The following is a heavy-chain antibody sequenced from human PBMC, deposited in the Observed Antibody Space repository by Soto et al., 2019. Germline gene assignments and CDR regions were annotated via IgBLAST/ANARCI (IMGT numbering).Heavy chain of an antibody. Sequence: QVQLVESGGGVVQPGRSLRLSCAASGFTFSSYGMHWVRQAPGKGLEWVAVISYDGSNKYYADSVKGRFTISRDNSKNTLYLQMNSLRAEDTAVHYCAKEDHDYVWGSYRTLDYWGQGTLVTVSS. CDR2: ISYDGSNK. D-gene: IGHD3-16*02. V-gene: IGHV3-30*18. CDR3: AKEDHDYVWGSYRTLDY. J-gene: IGHJ4*02. CDR1: GFTFSSYG.